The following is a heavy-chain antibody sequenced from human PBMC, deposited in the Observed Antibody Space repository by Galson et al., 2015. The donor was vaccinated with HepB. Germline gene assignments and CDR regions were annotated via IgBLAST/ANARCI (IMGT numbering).Heavy chain of an antibody. V-gene: IGHV3-15*01. J-gene: IGHJ4*02. D-gene: IGHD1-14*01. CDR1: GYTFNSAW. CDR2: IRTQSEGRT. CDR3: TADVPEPLSQIDY. Sequence: SLRLSCAGSGYTFNSAWMNWVRQAPGRGLEWVARIRTQSEGRTAYATPVKGRFTISRDDSNNALYLHMINLKPEDTAMYYCTADVPEPLSQIDYWGQGTLVTVSS.